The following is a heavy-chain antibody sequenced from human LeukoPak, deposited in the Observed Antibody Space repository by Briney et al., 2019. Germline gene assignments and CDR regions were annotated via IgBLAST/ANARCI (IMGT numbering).Heavy chain of an antibody. J-gene: IGHJ4*02. V-gene: IGHV4-59*08. CDR1: GGSISSLY. D-gene: IGHD6-6*01. Sequence: SETLSLTCSVSGGSISSLYWSWNRQPPGKGLEWIGYIYYTGSTNYNPSLKSRVTMFVDMSKNQFSLRLSSVTAADTAVYYCARHRAFGSSSPFVYWGQGTLVTVSS. CDR3: ARHRAFGSSSPFVY. CDR2: IYYTGST.